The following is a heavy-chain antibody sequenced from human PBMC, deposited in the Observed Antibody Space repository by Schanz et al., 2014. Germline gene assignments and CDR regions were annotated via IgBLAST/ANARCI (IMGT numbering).Heavy chain of an antibody. CDR1: GGSISSFY. D-gene: IGHD5-12*01. CDR2: IYYSGST. V-gene: IGHV4-59*01. CDR3: ARAEINSGYARYYYGMDV. Sequence: QVQLQESGPGLVKSSETLSLTCTVSGGSISSFYWSWIRQPPGKGLEWIGYIYYSGSTNYNPSLKSRVTISVDTSKNQFSLKLSSVTAADTAVYYCARAEINSGYARYYYGMDVWGQGTTVTVSS. J-gene: IGHJ6*02.